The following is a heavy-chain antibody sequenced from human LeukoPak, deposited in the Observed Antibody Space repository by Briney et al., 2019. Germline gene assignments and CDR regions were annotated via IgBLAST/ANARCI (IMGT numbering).Heavy chain of an antibody. CDR3: AKGGIVVVPAARESIYYFDY. CDR2: ISGSGGST. J-gene: IGHJ4*02. CDR1: GFTFSSYA. D-gene: IGHD2-2*01. V-gene: IGHV3-23*01. Sequence: PGGSLRLSCAASGFTFSSYAMSWVRQAPGKGLEWVSAISGSGGSTYYADSVKGRFTISRDNSKNTLYLQMNSLRAEDTAVYYCAKGGIVVVPAARESIYYFDYWGQGTLVTVSS.